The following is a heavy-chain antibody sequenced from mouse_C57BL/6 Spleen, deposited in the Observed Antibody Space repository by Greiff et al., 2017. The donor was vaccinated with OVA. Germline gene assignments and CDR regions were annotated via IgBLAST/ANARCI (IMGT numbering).Heavy chain of an antibody. J-gene: IGHJ4*01. D-gene: IGHD2-5*01. V-gene: IGHV5-15*01. Sequence: EVQLVESGGGLVQPGGSLKLSCAASGFTFSDYGMAWVRQAPRKGPEWVAFISNLAYSIYYADTVTGRFTIAREHGKNALYLGMSSLRSEDTAMYYCARHSNYYYAMDYWGQGTSVTVSS. CDR1: GFTFSDYG. CDR2: ISNLAYSI. CDR3: ARHSNYYYAMDY.